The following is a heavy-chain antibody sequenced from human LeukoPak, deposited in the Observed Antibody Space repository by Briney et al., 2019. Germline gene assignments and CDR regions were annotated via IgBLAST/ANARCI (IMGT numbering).Heavy chain of an antibody. CDR2: SDTDGIST. CDR3: ARDRGYDGTFDS. J-gene: IGHJ4*02. V-gene: IGHV3-74*01. D-gene: IGHD5-12*01. CDR1: GFTFSSYW. Sequence: GGSLRLSCTASGFTFSSYWMHWVRQAPGKGLVWVSRSDTDGISTNYADSVKGRFTISRGNAKNTLYLQMNSLRAEDTAVYYCARDRGYDGTFDSWGQGTLVTVSS.